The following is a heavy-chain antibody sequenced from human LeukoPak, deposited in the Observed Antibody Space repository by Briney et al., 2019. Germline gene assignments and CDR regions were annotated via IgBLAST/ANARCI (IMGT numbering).Heavy chain of an antibody. Sequence: PSETLSLTCAVYGGSFSGYYWSWIRQPPGKGLEWIGEINHSGSTNYNPSLKSRVTISVDTSKNQFSLKLSSVTAADTAVYYCARTRIFGVVPTNWFDPWGQGTLVTVSS. D-gene: IGHD3-3*01. J-gene: IGHJ5*02. CDR1: GGSFSGYY. V-gene: IGHV4-34*01. CDR2: INHSGST. CDR3: ARTRIFGVVPTNWFDP.